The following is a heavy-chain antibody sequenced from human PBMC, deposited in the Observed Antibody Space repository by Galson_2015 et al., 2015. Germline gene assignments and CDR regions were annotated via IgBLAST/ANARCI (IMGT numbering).Heavy chain of an antibody. CDR3: ARDSHYAGSAPHKFDL. V-gene: IGHV3-30*03. CDR1: GFSFSTYG. D-gene: IGHD1-1*01. J-gene: IGHJ4*02. CDR2: TSYDGNNK. Sequence: SLRLSCAASGFSFSTYGMHWVRQAPGKGLDWVAATSYDGNNKYHADSVRGRFTISRDNSKNTLYLQMDSLRADDTAVYYCARDSHYAGSAPHKFDLWGQGSLVTVSS.